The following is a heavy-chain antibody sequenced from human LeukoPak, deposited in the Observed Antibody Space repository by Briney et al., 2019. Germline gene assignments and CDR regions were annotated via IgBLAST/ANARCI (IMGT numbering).Heavy chain of an antibody. D-gene: IGHD1-20*01. CDR3: ARDRLTGTANWFDP. CDR1: GYTFTGYY. J-gene: IGHJ5*02. V-gene: IGHV1-2*02. CDR2: INPSSGGT. Sequence: GASVKVSCKASGYTFTGYYMHWVRQAPGQGLEWMGWINPSSGGTNYAQKFQGRVTMTRDTSISTAYMELSRLRSDDTAVYYCARDRLTGTANWFDPWGQGTLVTVSS.